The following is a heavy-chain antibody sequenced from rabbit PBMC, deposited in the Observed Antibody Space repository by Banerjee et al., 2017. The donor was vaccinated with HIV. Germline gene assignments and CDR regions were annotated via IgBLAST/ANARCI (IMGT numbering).Heavy chain of an antibody. J-gene: IGHJ6*01. CDR3: ARVAGYAAYGYDTYYYGMDL. CDR2: IYPGFGIR. V-gene: IGHV1S47*01. D-gene: IGHD8-1*01. Sequence: QEQLEESGGDLVKPGASLKLSCKASGIDFSSYGISWVRQAPGKGPEWIAYIYPGFGIRNYANSVKGRFTVSSDNAQNTVFLQMTSLAASDTATYFCARVAGYAAYGYDTYYYGMDLWGQGTLVTVS. CDR1: GIDFSSYG.